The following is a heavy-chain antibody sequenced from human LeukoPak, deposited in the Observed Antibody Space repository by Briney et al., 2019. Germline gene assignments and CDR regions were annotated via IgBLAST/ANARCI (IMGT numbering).Heavy chain of an antibody. J-gene: IGHJ5*02. CDR1: GFIVSDYY. Sequence: GGSLRLSCAVSGFIVSDYYMSWARQAPGKGLEWVSVIYSSGSAYYADSVKGRFTISRDNSKNTLYLQMNSLRAEDTAIYYCARGPSSDYGAWGQGTLVTVPS. V-gene: IGHV3-53*01. D-gene: IGHD4-17*01. CDR3: ARGPSSDYGA. CDR2: IYSSGSA.